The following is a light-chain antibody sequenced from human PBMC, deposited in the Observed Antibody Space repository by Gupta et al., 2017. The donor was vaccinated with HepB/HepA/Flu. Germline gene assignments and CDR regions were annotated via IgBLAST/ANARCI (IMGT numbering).Light chain of an antibody. CDR3: AAWDDSLSGPV. Sequence: GSSSNIGSNYVYWYQQLPGTAPKLLIYRNNQRPSGVPDRFSGSRSGTSASLAISGPRSEDEADYYCAAWDDSLSGPVFGGGTKLTVL. V-gene: IGLV1-47*01. CDR2: RNN. J-gene: IGLJ2*01. CDR1: SSNIGSNY.